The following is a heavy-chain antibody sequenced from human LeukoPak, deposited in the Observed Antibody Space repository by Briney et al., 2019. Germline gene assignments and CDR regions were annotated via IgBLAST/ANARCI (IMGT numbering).Heavy chain of an antibody. Sequence: PGGSLRLSCEASGFTFTYYDMHWVRQAQGKGLEWVSGIGTTGDTYYAGAVKGRFAISRENAKNSVYLQMNSLRAGHTAVYYCARGVRDPSTITLVRGPHDYWGQGTLVTVSS. D-gene: IGHD3-10*01. CDR1: GFTFTYYD. V-gene: IGHV3-13*01. CDR3: ARGVRDPSTITLVRGPHDY. J-gene: IGHJ4*02. CDR2: IGTTGDT.